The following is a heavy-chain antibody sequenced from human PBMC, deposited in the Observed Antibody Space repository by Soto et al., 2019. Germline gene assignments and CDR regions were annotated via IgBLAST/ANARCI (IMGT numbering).Heavy chain of an antibody. CDR2: ISYDGSNK. J-gene: IGHJ6*02. CDR1: GFSLSIYA. CDR3: AREGHVLRFLEWLLSTHYGMDV. Sequence: PAGSLRLASAACGFSLSIYAMHWVRQAPGKGMEWVAVISYDGSNKYYADSVKGRFTISRDNSKNTLYLQMNSLRAEDTAVYYCAREGHVLRFLEWLLSTHYGMDVWGQGTTVTVSS. V-gene: IGHV3-30-3*01. D-gene: IGHD3-3*01.